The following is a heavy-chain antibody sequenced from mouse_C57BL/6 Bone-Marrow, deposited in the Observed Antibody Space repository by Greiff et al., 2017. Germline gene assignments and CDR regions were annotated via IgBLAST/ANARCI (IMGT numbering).Heavy chain of an antibody. V-gene: IGHV1-5*01. CDR3: TMPPYYAMDY. CDR2: IYPGNSDT. Sequence: EVQLQQSGTVLARPGASVKMSCKTSGYTFTSYWMHWVKQRPGQGLEWIGAIYPGNSDTSYNQKFKGKAKLAAVTSASTAYMELSSLTNEDAAVYCCTMPPYYAMDYWGQGTSVTVSS. CDR1: GYTFTSYW. J-gene: IGHJ4*01.